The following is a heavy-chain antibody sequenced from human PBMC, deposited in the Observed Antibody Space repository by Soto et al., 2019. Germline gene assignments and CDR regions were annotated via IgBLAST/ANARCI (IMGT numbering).Heavy chain of an antibody. J-gene: IGHJ4*02. Sequence: ETLSLTCTVSGGSISSGGYYWIWIRRPPGKGLEWIGCIYYSGSTYYNPSLKSRVTISVDTSKNQFSLKLSSVTAADTAVYYCAVDHSSGWYLGSFDYWGQGTLVTVSS. CDR3: AVDHSSGWYLGSFDY. D-gene: IGHD6-19*01. V-gene: IGHV4-39*01. CDR2: IYYSGST. CDR1: GGSISSGGYY.